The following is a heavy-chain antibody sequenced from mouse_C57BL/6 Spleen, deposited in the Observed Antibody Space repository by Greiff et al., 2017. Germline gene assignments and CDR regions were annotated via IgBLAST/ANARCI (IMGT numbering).Heavy chain of an antibody. J-gene: IGHJ3*01. CDR2: IYPGDGDT. Sequence: VQLQQSGPELVKPGASVKISCKASGYAFSSSWMNWVKQRPGKGLDWIGRIYPGDGDTNNNGKFKGKATLTADKSSSTAYMQLSSLTSEDSAVYFCAREGSKGAYWGQGTLVTVSA. CDR3: AREGSKGAY. V-gene: IGHV1-82*01. D-gene: IGHD2-5*01. CDR1: GYAFSSSW.